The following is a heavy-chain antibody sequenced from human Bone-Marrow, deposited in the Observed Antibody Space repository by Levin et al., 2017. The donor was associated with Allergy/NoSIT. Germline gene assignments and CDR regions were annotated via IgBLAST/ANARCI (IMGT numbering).Heavy chain of an antibody. CDR3: AKDMSFSGSWFDS. CDR1: GLMMTAYA. J-gene: IGHJ5*01. Sequence: RAGGSLRLSCEVSGLMMTAYAMSWVRQAPGKGLEWVAGISGSGQTTHYADSVKGRFIISRDNSKNMLFLEVIGLRTEDTALYYCAKDMSFSGSWFDSWGQGTLVTVSA. D-gene: IGHD6-19*01. V-gene: IGHV3-23*01. CDR2: ISGSGQTT.